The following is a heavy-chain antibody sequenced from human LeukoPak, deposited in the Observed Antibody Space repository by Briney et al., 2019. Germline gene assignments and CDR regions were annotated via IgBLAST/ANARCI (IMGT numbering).Heavy chain of an antibody. CDR2: IKQDGSEK. Sequence: PGGSLRLSCAASGFTFSSYLMSWVRQAPGKGLEWVANIKQDGSEKYYVDSVKGRFTISRDNAKNSLYLQMNSLRAEDTAVYYCARDLRGVVVTNWFDPWGQGTLVTVSS. J-gene: IGHJ5*02. CDR3: ARDLRGVVVTNWFDP. V-gene: IGHV3-7*01. CDR1: GFTFSSYL. D-gene: IGHD3-22*01.